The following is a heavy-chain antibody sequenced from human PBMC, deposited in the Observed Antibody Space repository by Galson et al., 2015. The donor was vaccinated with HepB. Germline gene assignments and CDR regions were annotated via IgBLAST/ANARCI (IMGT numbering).Heavy chain of an antibody. CDR3: AKEVGTFTGYDS. Sequence: SLRLSCAASGFTFSSYGMHWVRQAPGEGLERVAVISPGGSLQYYVDSVKGRFTISRDNSENTLYLRMNSLRPDETAIYYCAKEVGTFTGYDSWGQGTLVTVSS. J-gene: IGHJ4*02. D-gene: IGHD5-12*01. CDR1: GFTFSSYG. CDR2: ISPGGSLQ. V-gene: IGHV3-30*18.